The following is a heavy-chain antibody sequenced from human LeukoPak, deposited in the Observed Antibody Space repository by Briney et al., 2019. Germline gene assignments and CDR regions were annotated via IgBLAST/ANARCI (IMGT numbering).Heavy chain of an antibody. J-gene: IGHJ6*02. V-gene: IGHV4-39*07. D-gene: IGHD2-21*02. CDR3: VRDPTYCGGDCRFEEDGYYYYGMDV. CDR1: GGSISSSSYY. CDR2: IYYSGST. Sequence: PSETLSLTCTVSGGSISSSSYYWGWIRQPPGKGLEWIGSIYYSGSTYYNPSLKSRVTISVDTSKNQFSLKLSSVTAADTAVYYCVRDPTYCGGDCRFEEDGYYYYGMDVWGQGTTVTVSS.